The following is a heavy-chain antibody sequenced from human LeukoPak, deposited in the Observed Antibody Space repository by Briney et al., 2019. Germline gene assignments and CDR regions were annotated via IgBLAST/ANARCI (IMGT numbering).Heavy chain of an antibody. CDR2: IFSGGTT. D-gene: IGHD4-23*01. V-gene: IGHV3-53*01. Sequence: GGSLRLSCAASGFTVSSNHMSWVRQAPGKGLKWVSIIFSGGTTYYADSVKGRFTISRDNSKNTLYLQMNTLRAEDTAVYYCARDADYGGSPDAFDVWGRGTIVTVSS. CDR3: ARDADYGGSPDAFDV. J-gene: IGHJ3*01. CDR1: GFTVSSNH.